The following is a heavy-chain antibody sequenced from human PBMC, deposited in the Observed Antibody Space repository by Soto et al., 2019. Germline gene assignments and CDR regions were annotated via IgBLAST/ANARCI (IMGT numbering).Heavy chain of an antibody. J-gene: IGHJ3*02. CDR2: ISYDGSNK. CDR1: GFTFSSYA. D-gene: IGHD3-10*01. CDR3: ARDRHYYGSGSYDAFDI. V-gene: IGHV3-30*04. Sequence: GGSLRLSCAASGFTFSSYAMHWVRQAPGKGLEWVADISYDGSNKYYADSVKGRFTISRDNSKNTLYLQMNSLRAEDTAVYYCARDRHYYGSGSYDAFDIWGQGTMVTVSS.